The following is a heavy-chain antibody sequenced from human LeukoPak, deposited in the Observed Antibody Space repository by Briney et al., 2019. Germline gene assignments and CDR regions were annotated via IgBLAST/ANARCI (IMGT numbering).Heavy chain of an antibody. J-gene: IGHJ3*02. CDR1: GGSISSSSYY. CDR3: ARLGVEIAPGAFDI. Sequence: SETLSLTCTVSGGSISSSSYYWGWIRQPPGKGLEWIGSIYYSGSTYYNPSLKSRVTISVDTSKNQFSLKLSSVTAADTAVYYCARLGVEIAPGAFDIWGQGTMVTVSS. CDR2: IYYSGST. V-gene: IGHV4-39*01. D-gene: IGHD5-24*01.